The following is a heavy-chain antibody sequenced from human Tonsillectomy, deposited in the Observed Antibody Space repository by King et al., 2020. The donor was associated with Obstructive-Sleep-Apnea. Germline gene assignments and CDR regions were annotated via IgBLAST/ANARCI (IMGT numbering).Heavy chain of an antibody. Sequence: VQLQQWGAGLLKPSETLSLTCAVFGGSFSDYYWSWIRQPPGKGLEWIGEINHSGSTNYNPSLKSRVTISEDTSKNQFSLKLSSVTAADTTAYYCARGSGATAVNWFDPWGQGTLVTVSS. J-gene: IGHJ5*02. CDR1: GGSFSDYY. D-gene: IGHD6-13*01. CDR3: ARGSGATAVNWFDP. CDR2: INHSGST. V-gene: IGHV4-34*01.